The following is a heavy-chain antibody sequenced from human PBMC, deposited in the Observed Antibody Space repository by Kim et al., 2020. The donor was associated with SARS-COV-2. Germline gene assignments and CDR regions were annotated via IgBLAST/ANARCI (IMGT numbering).Heavy chain of an antibody. CDR1: GGSISSGGYY. J-gene: IGHJ4*02. Sequence: SETLSLTCTVSGGSISSGGYYWSWIRQHPGKGLEWIGYIYYSGSTYYNPSLKSRVTISVDTSKNQFSLKLSSVTAADTAVYYCARGDDPDYYGSGSLIDYWGQGTLVTVSS. D-gene: IGHD3-10*01. CDR2: IYYSGST. CDR3: ARGDDPDYYGSGSLIDY. V-gene: IGHV4-31*03.